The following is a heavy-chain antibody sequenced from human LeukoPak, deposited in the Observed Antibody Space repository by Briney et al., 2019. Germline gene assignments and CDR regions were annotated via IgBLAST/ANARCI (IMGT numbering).Heavy chain of an antibody. CDR3: ARDLEDFWSGYYSRYFDY. J-gene: IGHJ4*02. D-gene: IGHD3-3*01. CDR2: INPNSGGT. Sequence: GASVKVSCKASGYTFTGYYMHWVRQAPGPGLEWMGWINPNSGGTNYAQKFQGRVTMTRDTSISTAYMELSRLRSDDTAVYYCARDLEDFWSGYYSRYFDYWGQGTLVTVSS. CDR1: GYTFTGYY. V-gene: IGHV1-2*02.